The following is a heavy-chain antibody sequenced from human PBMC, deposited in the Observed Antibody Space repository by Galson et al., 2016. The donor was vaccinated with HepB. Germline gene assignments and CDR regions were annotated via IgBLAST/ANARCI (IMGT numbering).Heavy chain of an antibody. CDR3: ARGIPQTYYFDY. CDR2: ITSSSSYI. D-gene: IGHD3-16*01. V-gene: IGHV3-21*01. J-gene: IGHJ4*02. CDR1: GFSFSFYS. Sequence: SLRLSCAASGFSFSFYSMNWVRQAPGKGLEWVSSITSSSSYIYYADSVKGRFTISRDNAKNSVYLQMNSLGAEDTAVYYCARGIPQTYYFDYWGQGSLVTVSS.